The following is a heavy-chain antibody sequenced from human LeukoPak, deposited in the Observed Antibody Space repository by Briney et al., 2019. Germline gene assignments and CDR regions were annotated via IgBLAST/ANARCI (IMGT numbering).Heavy chain of an antibody. Sequence: SETLSLTCAVSGGSISSSNWWGWVRQPPGKGLEWIGEIYHSGSTNYNPSLKSRVTISVDKSKNQFSLKLSSVTAADTAVYYCARVYYSSSYDYWYFDLWGRGTLVTVSS. D-gene: IGHD6-13*01. CDR2: IYHSGST. J-gene: IGHJ2*01. CDR1: GGSISSSNW. V-gene: IGHV4-4*02. CDR3: ARVYYSSSYDYWYFDL.